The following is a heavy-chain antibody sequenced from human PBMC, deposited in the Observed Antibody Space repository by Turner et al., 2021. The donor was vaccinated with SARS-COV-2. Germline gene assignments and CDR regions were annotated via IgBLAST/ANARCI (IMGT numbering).Heavy chain of an antibody. Sequence: QVQLVQSGAEVKKPGASVKVSCQASGYPFPGYYMHWVRQAPGQGLEWMGWINPNSGGTNYAQKFQGWVTMTRDTSISTAYMELSRLRSDDTAVYYCAREDRGYSYGYGRFDPWGQGTLVTVSS. J-gene: IGHJ5*02. V-gene: IGHV1-2*04. D-gene: IGHD5-18*01. CDR1: GYPFPGYY. CDR2: INPNSGGT. CDR3: AREDRGYSYGYGRFDP.